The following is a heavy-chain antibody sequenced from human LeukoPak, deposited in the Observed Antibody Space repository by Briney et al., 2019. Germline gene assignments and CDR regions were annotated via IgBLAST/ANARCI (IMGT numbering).Heavy chain of an antibody. CDR1: GFTFSSYG. Sequence: GGTLRLSCAASGFTFSSYGMSWVRQAPGKGLEWVSAISGSGGSTYYADSVKGRFTISRDNSKNTLYLQMNSLKTEDTAVYYCTTDGVGVEGATYDNWGQGTLVSVSS. J-gene: IGHJ4*02. CDR3: TTDGVGVEGATYDN. V-gene: IGHV3-23*01. CDR2: ISGSGGST. D-gene: IGHD1-26*01.